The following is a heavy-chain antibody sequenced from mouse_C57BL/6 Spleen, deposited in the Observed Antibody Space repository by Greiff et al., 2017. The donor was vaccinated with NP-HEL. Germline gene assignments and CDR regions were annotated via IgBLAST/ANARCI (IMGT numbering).Heavy chain of an antibody. CDR2: INPGSGGT. V-gene: IGHV1-54*01. Sequence: QVQLQQSGAELVRPGTSVKVSCKASGYAFTNYLIEWVKQRPGQGLEWIGVINPGSGGTNYNEKFKGKATLTADESSSTAYMQLSSLTSEDSAVYFCARSPDYYGSVYFDYWGQGTTLTVSS. CDR1: GYAFTNYL. D-gene: IGHD1-1*01. CDR3: ARSPDYYGSVYFDY. J-gene: IGHJ2*01.